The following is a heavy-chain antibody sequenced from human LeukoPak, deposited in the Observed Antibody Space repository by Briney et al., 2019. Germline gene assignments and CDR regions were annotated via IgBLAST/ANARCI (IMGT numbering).Heavy chain of an antibody. D-gene: IGHD1-26*01. CDR2: ISETGST. V-gene: IGHV4-59*08. CDR3: ARQDALGKFPPPYYLDV. J-gene: IGHJ6*03. Sequence: SETLSLTCAVTGGSIRSYNWNWIRQPPGKGLEWIGYISETGSTNYNSSLENRVTLSLDTSKSQISLNLRSATVADTAVYYCARQDALGKFPPPYYLDVWGKGTTVIVS. CDR1: GGSIRSYN.